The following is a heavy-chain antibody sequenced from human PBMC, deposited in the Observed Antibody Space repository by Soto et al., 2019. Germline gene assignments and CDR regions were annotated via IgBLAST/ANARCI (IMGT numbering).Heavy chain of an antibody. CDR1: GFTFRSYG. Sequence: GGSLRLSCAASGFTFRSYGMHWVRQAPGKGLEWVAVISCDGSNKYYADSVKGRFTISRDNSKNTLYLQINSLRAEDTAVYYCAQGGYTSGWYNPGDHWGQGTLVTVSS. CDR3: AQGGYTSGWYNPGDH. D-gene: IGHD6-19*01. CDR2: ISCDGSNK. J-gene: IGHJ4*02. V-gene: IGHV3-30*18.